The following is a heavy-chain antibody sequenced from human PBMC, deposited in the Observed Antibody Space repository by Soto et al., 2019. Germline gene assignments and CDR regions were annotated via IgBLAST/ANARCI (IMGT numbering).Heavy chain of an antibody. Sequence: GGSLRLSCAASGFTFSSYAMSWVRQAPGKGLEWVSAISGSGGSTYYADSVKGRFTISRDNSNNTLYLQMHSMRAEDTAVYYCAKAPADYYDILTGYYSGYYYYYMDVWGKGTTVTVSS. D-gene: IGHD3-9*01. CDR2: ISGSGGST. V-gene: IGHV3-23*01. CDR3: AKAPADYYDILTGYYSGYYYYYMDV. J-gene: IGHJ6*03. CDR1: GFTFSSYA.